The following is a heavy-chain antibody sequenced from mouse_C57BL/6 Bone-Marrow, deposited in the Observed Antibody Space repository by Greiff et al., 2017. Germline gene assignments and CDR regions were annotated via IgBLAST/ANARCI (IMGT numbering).Heavy chain of an antibody. CDR3: ARWDGNYFDY. Sequence: EASGVDFSRYWMSWVRRAPGKGLEWIGEINPDSSTINYAPSLKDKFIISRDNAKNTLYLQMSKVSSEDTALYYCARWDGNYFDYWGQGTTLTVSS. D-gene: IGHD1-1*01. CDR2: INPDSSTI. V-gene: IGHV4-1*01. J-gene: IGHJ2*01. CDR1: GVDFSRYW.